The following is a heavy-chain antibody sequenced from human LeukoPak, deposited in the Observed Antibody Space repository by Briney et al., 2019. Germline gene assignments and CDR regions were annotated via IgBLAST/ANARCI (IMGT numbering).Heavy chain of an antibody. Sequence: GGSLTLTCAASGGTFSSYSRNWVRQAPGKGLEWVASISSSGSYIYYADSVKGRFTLSRDNAKNSLYLQMHSLRAEDTAVYYCARVDIAAAGVDYWGQGTLVTVSS. J-gene: IGHJ4*02. D-gene: IGHD6-13*01. V-gene: IGHV3-21*01. CDR2: ISSSGSYI. CDR1: GGTFSSYS. CDR3: ARVDIAAAGVDY.